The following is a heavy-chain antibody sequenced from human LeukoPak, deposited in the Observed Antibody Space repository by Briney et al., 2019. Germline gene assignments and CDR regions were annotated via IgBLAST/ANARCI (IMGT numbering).Heavy chain of an antibody. V-gene: IGHV3-30*02. CDR1: GFTFSSYG. CDR3: AKDGYDILTGRTLDYYFDY. Sequence: HPGGSLRLSCAASGFTFSSYGMHWVRQAPGKGLEWVAFIRYDGSNKYYADSVKGRFTISRDNSKNTPYLQMNSLRAEDTAVYYCAKDGYDILTGRTLDYYFDYWGQGTLVTVSS. D-gene: IGHD3-9*01. CDR2: IRYDGSNK. J-gene: IGHJ4*02.